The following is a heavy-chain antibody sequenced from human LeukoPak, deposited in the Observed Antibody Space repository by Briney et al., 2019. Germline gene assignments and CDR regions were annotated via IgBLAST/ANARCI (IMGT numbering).Heavy chain of an antibody. D-gene: IGHD5-18*01. V-gene: IGHV3-53*01. Sequence: PGGSLRLSCAASGFTFSSYSMSWVRQAPGKGLEWVSVIYSGGSTYYADSVKGRFTISRDNSKNTLYLQMNSLRAEDTAVYYCAREANSYGYISGRYFDYWGQGTLVTVSS. CDR1: GFTFSSYS. J-gene: IGHJ4*02. CDR2: IYSGGST. CDR3: AREANSYGYISGRYFDY.